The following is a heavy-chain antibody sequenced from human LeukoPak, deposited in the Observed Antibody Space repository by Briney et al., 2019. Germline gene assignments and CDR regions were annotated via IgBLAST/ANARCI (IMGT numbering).Heavy chain of an antibody. CDR3: ARGIAPYYYDSSGYPFDF. Sequence: GASVKVSCKASGGTFSSCAISWVRQAPGQGLEWMGRIIPILGIANYAQKFQGRVTITADKSTSTAYMELSSLRSEDRAVYYCARGIAPYYYDSSGYPFDFWGQGTLVTVSS. J-gene: IGHJ4*02. CDR2: IIPILGIA. D-gene: IGHD3-22*01. CDR1: GGTFSSCA. V-gene: IGHV1-69*10.